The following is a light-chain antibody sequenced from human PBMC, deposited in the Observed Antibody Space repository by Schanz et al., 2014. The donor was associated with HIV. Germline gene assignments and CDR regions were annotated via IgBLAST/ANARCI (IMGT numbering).Light chain of an antibody. CDR3: AGWDDSLSVWV. J-gene: IGLJ3*02. CDR2: ATY. Sequence: QSVLTQPPSASGPPGQRVTISCSGSSSNIKMNAVNWYQHLPGMGPKLLIYATYNRPSGVPDRFSGSGSDTSASLAISGLQSEDEDEYYCAGWDDSLSVWVFGGGTKLTVL. CDR1: SSNIKMNA. V-gene: IGLV1-44*01.